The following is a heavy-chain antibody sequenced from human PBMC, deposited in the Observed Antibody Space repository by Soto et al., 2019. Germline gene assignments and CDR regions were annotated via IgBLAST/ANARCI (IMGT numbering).Heavy chain of an antibody. CDR3: ARDKGVNWYYYYYGMDV. CDR1: GFTFSDYY. V-gene: IGHV3-11*06. CDR2: ISSSSSYT. Sequence: QVQLVESGGGLVKPGGSLRLSCAASGFTFSDYYMSWIRQAPGKGLEWVSYISSSSSYTNYADSVKGRFTISRDNAKNSLYLQMNSLRAEDTAVYYCARDKGVNWYYYYYGMDVWGQGTTVTVSS. D-gene: IGHD1-1*01. J-gene: IGHJ6*02.